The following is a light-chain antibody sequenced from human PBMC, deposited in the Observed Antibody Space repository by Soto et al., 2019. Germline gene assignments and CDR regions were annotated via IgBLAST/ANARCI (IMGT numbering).Light chain of an antibody. CDR3: KQNNLCPWT. CDR1: QSISSN. V-gene: IGKV3-15*01. CDR2: GAS. J-gene: IGKJ1*01. Sequence: IVMTQSPATLSVSPRERATLSCRASQSISSNLAWYQQKPGQAPRLLIYGASTRATGIPARFSGSGSGTEFTLTISSLQSEDSAVYYCKQNNLCPWTFGQGGKV.